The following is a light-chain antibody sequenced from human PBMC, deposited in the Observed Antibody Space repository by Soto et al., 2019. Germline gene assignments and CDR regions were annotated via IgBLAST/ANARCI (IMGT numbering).Light chain of an antibody. CDR1: SSDVGNYNF. J-gene: IGLJ2*01. V-gene: IGLV2-18*02. Sequence: QSVLTQPRSVSGSPGQSVTISCTGTSSDVGNYNFVSWYQHHAGTAPKLIIYQVTNRPSGVSDRFSGSKSGDTASLTISGLQAEDEADYYCTSYTAFSTDILFGGGTKLTVL. CDR2: QVT. CDR3: TSYTAFSTDIL.